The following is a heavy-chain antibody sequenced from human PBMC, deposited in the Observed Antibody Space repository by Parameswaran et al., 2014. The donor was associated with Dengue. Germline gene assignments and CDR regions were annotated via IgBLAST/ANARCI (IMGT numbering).Heavy chain of an antibody. CDR2: INPRSGET. Sequence: WVRQAPGQGLEWMGKINPRSGETTDGQKFQGKVSMTRDTSTSTVYMDLYSLTSEDTAVYYCARGGSSSLDAFDIWGQGTMVTVSS. V-gene: IGHV1-46*01. D-gene: IGHD1-26*01. CDR3: ARGGSSSLDAFDI. J-gene: IGHJ3*02.